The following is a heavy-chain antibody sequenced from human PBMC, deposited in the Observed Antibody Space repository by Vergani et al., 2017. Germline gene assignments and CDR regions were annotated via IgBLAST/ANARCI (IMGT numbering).Heavy chain of an antibody. CDR2: IIPIFGTA. CDR1: GGTFSSYA. J-gene: IGHJ4*02. D-gene: IGHD2-15*01. V-gene: IGHV1-69*06. Sequence: QVQLVQSGAEVKKPGSSVKVSCKASGGTFSSYAISWVRQAPGQGLEWMGGIIPIFGTANYAQKLQGRVTMTTDTSTSTAYMELRSLRSDDTAVYYCARDMGGYCSGGSCPPINWGQGTLVTVSS. CDR3: ARDMGGYCSGGSCPPIN.